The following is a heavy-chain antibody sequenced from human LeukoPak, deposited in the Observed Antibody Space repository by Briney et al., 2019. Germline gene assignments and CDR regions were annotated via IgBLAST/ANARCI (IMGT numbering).Heavy chain of an antibody. CDR2: ISGSGGGT. CDR1: GFTFSSYA. J-gene: IGHJ4*02. D-gene: IGHD5-18*01. CDR3: AKPTRGYSYGLGY. Sequence: GGSLRLSCAASGFTFSSYAMSWVRQAPGKGLEWVSAISGSGGGTYYADSVKGRFTISRDNSKNTLYLQMNSLRAEDTAVYYCAKPTRGYSYGLGYWGQGTLVTVSS. V-gene: IGHV3-23*01.